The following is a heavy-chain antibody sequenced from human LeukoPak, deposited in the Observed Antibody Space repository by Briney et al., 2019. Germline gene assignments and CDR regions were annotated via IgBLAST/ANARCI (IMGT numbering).Heavy chain of an antibody. Sequence: PGGSLRLSCAASGFTIGNYWMTWVRQAPGKGLEWVANIKQDGKTTYYADSVKGRFTISRDNAKNSLYLQMNSLRAEDTAVYYCARSPPPSGLYCGGDCYFDYFQHWGQGTLVTVSS. J-gene: IGHJ1*01. CDR3: ARSPPPSGLYCGGDCYFDYFQH. V-gene: IGHV3-7*01. CDR1: GFTIGNYW. D-gene: IGHD2-21*01. CDR2: IKQDGKTT.